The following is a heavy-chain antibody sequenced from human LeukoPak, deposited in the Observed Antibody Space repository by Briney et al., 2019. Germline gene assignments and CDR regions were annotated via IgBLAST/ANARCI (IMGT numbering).Heavy chain of an antibody. J-gene: IGHJ4*02. CDR2: INGDGSAT. Sequence: GGSLRLSCAASGFTFRRHWMHWVRQAPGKGLVWVSRINGDGSATYYADSVKGRFSISRDNPKNTLYLHMHSLRADDTAVYHCAREEEMATNTDYWGQGTLVTVSS. D-gene: IGHD5-24*01. CDR3: AREEEMATNTDY. CDR1: GFTFRRHW. V-gene: IGHV3-74*01.